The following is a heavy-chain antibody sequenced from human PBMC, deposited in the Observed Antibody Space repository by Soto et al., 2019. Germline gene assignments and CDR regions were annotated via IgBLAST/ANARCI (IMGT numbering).Heavy chain of an antibody. V-gene: IGHV4-38-2*02. J-gene: IGHJ4*01. Sequence: SETLPLTCTVSGYSISSGSYWGWLRPPPVKGPEWIARIYHGGTTFYNPSLKSRITISVGTSHNQFSLKLRSVTAADTAVYYCARAHVRVVAGSTFDYWGHGTLVTVSS. D-gene: IGHD6-19*01. CDR1: GYSISSGSY. CDR2: IYHGGTT. CDR3: ARAHVRVVAGSTFDY.